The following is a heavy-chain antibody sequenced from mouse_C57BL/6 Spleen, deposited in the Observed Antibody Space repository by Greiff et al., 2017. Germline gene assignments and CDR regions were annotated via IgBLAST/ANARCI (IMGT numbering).Heavy chain of an antibody. J-gene: IGHJ1*03. V-gene: IGHV1-82*01. CDR2: IYPGDGDT. CDR1: GYAFSSSW. CDR3: ARGGSHSWYFDV. Sequence: QVQLQQSGPELVKPGASVKISCKASGYAFSSSWMNWVKQRPGKGLEWIGRIYPGDGDTNYNGKFKGKATLTADKSSSTAYMQLSSLTSEDSAVYFCARGGSHSWYFDVWGTGTTVTVSS.